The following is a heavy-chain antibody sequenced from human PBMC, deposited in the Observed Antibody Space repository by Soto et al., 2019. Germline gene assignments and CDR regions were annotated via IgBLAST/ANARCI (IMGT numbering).Heavy chain of an antibody. V-gene: IGHV1-8*01. CDR1: GYTFTSYD. J-gene: IGHJ4*02. CDR2: MNPNSGNT. CDR3: ARGLPDIVVVVAATINDY. Sequence: ASVKVSCKASGYTFTSYDINWVRQATGQGLEWMGWMNPNSGNTGYAQKFQGRVTMTRNTSISTAYMELSSLRSEDTAVYYCARGLPDIVVVVAATINDYWGQGTLVTVSS. D-gene: IGHD2-15*01.